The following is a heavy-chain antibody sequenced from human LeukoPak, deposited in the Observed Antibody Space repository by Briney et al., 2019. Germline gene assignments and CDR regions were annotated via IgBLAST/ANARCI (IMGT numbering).Heavy chain of an antibody. J-gene: IGHJ4*02. CDR1: GFTFSRHW. Sequence: GGSLRLSCAASGFTFSRHWMHWVRQAPGKGLVWVSRINSDGSRTNYADSAKGRFTISRDNAKNTLYLQVNSLRVEDTAVYYCARELSGTTSYYFDYWGQGTLVTVSS. V-gene: IGHV3-74*01. CDR2: INSDGSRT. CDR3: ARELSGTTSYYFDY. D-gene: IGHD1-7*01.